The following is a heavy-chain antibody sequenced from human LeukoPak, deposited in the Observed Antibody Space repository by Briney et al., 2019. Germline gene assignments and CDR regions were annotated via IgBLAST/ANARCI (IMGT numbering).Heavy chain of an antibody. CDR3: ARDEDDFWSGYYPHAFDI. CDR1: GFTFSSHA. D-gene: IGHD3-3*01. Sequence: GGSLRLSCAASGFTFSSHAMSWVRQAPGKGLEWVSAISSNGGSTYYANSVKGRFTISRDNSKNTLYLQMGSLRAEDMAVYYCARDEDDFWSGYYPHAFDIWGQGTMVIVSS. CDR2: ISSNGGST. J-gene: IGHJ3*02. V-gene: IGHV3-64*01.